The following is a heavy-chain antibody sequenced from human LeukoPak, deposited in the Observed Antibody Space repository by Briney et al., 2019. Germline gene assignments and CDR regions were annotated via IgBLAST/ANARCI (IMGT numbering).Heavy chain of an antibody. CDR2: INHSGST. J-gene: IGHJ4*02. V-gene: IGHV4-34*01. Sequence: PSETLSLTCAVYGGSFSGYYWSWIRQPPGKGLEWIGEINHSGSTNYNPSLKSRVTISVDTSKNQFSLKLSSVTAADTAVYYCARGPWKFVWGSYRSLFDYWAREPWSPSPQ. CDR1: GGSFSGYY. CDR3: ARGPWKFVWGSYRSLFDY. D-gene: IGHD3-16*02.